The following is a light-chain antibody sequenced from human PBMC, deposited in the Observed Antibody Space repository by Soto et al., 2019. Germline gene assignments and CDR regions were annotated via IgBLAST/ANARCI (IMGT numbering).Light chain of an antibody. CDR3: CSFAGGYTFV. CDR2: DVN. V-gene: IGLV2-11*01. J-gene: IGLJ1*01. Sequence: QSALTQPRSVSGSPGQSVTISCAGTSSDVGAYNYVSWFQQHPGKAPKVMIYDVNKRPSGVPDRFSGSKSGNTASLTISGLQAEDEADYYCCSFAGGYTFVFGTGTKSPS. CDR1: SSDVGAYNY.